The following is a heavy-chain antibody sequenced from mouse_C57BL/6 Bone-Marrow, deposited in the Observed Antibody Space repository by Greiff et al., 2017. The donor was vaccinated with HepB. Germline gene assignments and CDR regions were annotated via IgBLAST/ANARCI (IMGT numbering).Heavy chain of an antibody. CDR2: IDPEDGDT. J-gene: IGHJ2*01. Sequence: EVQLQQSGAELVRPGASVKLSCTASGFNIKDYYMHWVKQRPEQGLEWIGRIDPEDGDTEYAPKFQGKATMTSDTSSNTAYLQLSSLTSEDTAFYYYTTIYDYDSSYGPDYWGQGTTLTVSS. V-gene: IGHV14-1*01. CDR1: GFNIKDYY. CDR3: TTIYDYDSSYGPDY. D-gene: IGHD1-1*01.